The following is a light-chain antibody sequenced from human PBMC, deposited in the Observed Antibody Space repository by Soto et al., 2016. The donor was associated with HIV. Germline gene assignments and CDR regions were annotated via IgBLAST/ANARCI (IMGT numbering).Light chain of an antibody. Sequence: SSELTQDPAVSVALGQTVRITCQGDSLRSYYGSWYQQKPGQAPVLVIYGKNSRPSGIPDRFSGSTSGNTASLTITGAQAEDEADYYCDSRDSSGNHLKFGGGTKLTVL. V-gene: IGLV3-19*01. CDR2: GKN. CDR1: SLRSYY. J-gene: IGLJ2*01. CDR3: DSRDSSGNHLK.